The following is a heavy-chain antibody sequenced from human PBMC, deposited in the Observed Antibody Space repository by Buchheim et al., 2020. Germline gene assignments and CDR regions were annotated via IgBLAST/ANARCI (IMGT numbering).Heavy chain of an antibody. V-gene: IGHV3-23*01. CDR2: ISGSGGST. CDR1: GFTFSSYA. Sequence: EVQLLESGGGLVQPGGSLRLSCAASGFTFSSYAMSWVRQAPGKGLEWVSAISGSGGSTYYADSVKGRFTISRDNSKNTLYLQMNSLRAEDTAVYYCARYYDFWRGYPLDYYGMDVWGQGTT. CDR3: ARYYDFWRGYPLDYYGMDV. J-gene: IGHJ6*02. D-gene: IGHD3-3*01.